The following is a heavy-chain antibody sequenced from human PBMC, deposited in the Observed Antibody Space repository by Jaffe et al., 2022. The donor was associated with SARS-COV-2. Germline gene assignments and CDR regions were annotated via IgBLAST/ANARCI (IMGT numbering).Heavy chain of an antibody. V-gene: IGHV3-49*04. CDR3: TTGTHFAFDF. D-gene: IGHD1-26*01. J-gene: IGHJ4*02. CDR2: IRGDIYGGTV. CDR1: GITFRSYD. Sequence: EVQLVESGGGLGQPGRSLRLSCLTSGITFRSYDMNWVRQAPGKGLEWIGFIRGDIYGGTVEYAASVKGRATISRDDSKETSYLQMDSLRVEDTAVYYCTTGTHFAFDFWGQGALVTVSS.